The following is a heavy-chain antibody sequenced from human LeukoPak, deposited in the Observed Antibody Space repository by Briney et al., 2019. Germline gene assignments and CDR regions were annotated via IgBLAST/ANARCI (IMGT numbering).Heavy chain of an antibody. Sequence: ASVKVSCTASGYTFTSYYMHWVRQAPGQGLEWMGIINPSGGSTSYAQKFQGRVTMTRDTSTSTVYMELSSLRSEDTAVYYCARGAGSGKGYGSSYGMDVWGQGTTVTVSS. J-gene: IGHJ6*02. V-gene: IGHV1-46*01. CDR2: INPSGGST. CDR3: ARGAGSGKGYGSSYGMDV. D-gene: IGHD3-10*01. CDR1: GYTFTSYY.